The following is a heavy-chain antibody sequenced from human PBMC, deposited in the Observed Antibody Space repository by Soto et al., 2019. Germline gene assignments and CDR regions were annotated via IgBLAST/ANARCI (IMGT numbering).Heavy chain of an antibody. V-gene: IGHV3-23*01. CDR1: GFTFSNFA. D-gene: IGHD3-16*01. CDR3: AKVAHDHVWGAQDY. J-gene: IGHJ4*02. CDR2: ISGSGSGDST. Sequence: PGGSLRLSCEASGFTFSNFAMIWVRQAPGKGLEWVSAISGSGSGDSTYYADSVKGRFTISRDISKSTLCLQMTSLRAEDTAIYYCAKVAHDHVWGAQDYWGQGTLVTVSS.